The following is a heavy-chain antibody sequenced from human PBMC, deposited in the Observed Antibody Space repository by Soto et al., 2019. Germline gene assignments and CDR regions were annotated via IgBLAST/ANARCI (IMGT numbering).Heavy chain of an antibody. CDR1: GGSIRVQSYY. CDR2: SYYSGTS. CDR3: TRRYNWNDYYFDP. Sequence: PSETLSLTCTVSGGSIRVQSYYWTWIRQTPGKGLERVGSSYYSGTSYFNPALKGRVTSSLDTSTHHFSLRLTSVTAADTAVYYCTRRYNWNDYYFDPWGQGTLVTVSS. D-gene: IGHD1-20*01. V-gene: IGHV4-39*02. J-gene: IGHJ5*02.